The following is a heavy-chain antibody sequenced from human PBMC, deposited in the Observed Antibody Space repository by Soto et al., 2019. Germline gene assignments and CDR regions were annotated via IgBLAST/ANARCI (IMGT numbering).Heavy chain of an antibody. CDR1: GGSMSNYY. CDR2: IYYSGTT. CDR3: ARDQDLGY. J-gene: IGHJ4*02. D-gene: IGHD3-10*01. V-gene: IGHV4-59*01. Sequence: PSETRSRTCIVSGGSMSNYYWNWIRQSPGKGLEWIGYIYYSGTTNYNPSLKSRVTISIDTSKNQVSLNLTSVTSADTAVYYCARDQDLGYWGQGTLVTVSS.